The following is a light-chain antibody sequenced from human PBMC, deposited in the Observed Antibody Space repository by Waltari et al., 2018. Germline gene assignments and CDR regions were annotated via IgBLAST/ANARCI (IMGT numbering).Light chain of an antibody. CDR2: EVT. CDR1: VGSYHV. J-gene: IGLJ3*02. CDR3: CSYAGSSTWV. Sequence: QSALTQPASVSGSPGQSSTISCTDVGSYHVVSWYQQYPGTAHKLMIYEVTTRPSGVSTRFSGSKSGNTASLTISGLQGEDEADYYCCSYAGSSTWVFGGGTKVTVL. V-gene: IGLV2-23*02.